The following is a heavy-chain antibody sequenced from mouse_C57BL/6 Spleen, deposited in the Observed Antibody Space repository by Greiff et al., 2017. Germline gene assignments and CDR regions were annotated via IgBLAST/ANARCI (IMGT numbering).Heavy chain of an antibody. CDR2: IYPSDSET. D-gene: IGHD2-12*01. CDR1: GYTFTSYW. Sequence: VQLQQPGAELVRPGSSVKLSCKASGYTFTSYWMDWVKQRPGQGLEWIGNIYPSDSETHYNQKFKDKATLTVDKSSSTAYMQLSSLTSEDSAVYYCARGYRGFYAMDYWGQGTSVTVSS. CDR3: ARGYRGFYAMDY. V-gene: IGHV1-61*01. J-gene: IGHJ4*01.